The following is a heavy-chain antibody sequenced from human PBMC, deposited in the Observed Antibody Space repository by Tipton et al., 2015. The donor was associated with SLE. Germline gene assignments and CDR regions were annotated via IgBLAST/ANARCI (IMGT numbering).Heavy chain of an antibody. V-gene: IGHV4-61*01. CDR2: MFYGGIA. CDR3: ARGQMWLRGVFDS. CDR1: GGSVRSGSFY. J-gene: IGHJ4*02. Sequence: TLSLTCTVSGGSVRSGSFYWSWIRQAPGKGLEWIGYMFYGGIANNNPSLKSRVTISLDTSRDQFSLKLSSVTAADTAVYYCARGQMWLRGVFDSLGQGTLVTVSS. D-gene: IGHD3-22*01.